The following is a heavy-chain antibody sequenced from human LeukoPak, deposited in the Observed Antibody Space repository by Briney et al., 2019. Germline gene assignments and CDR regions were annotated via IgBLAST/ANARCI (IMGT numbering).Heavy chain of an antibody. Sequence: GRSLRLSCAASGFTFSSSGMHWVRQSPGKGLEWVSAISGSGGSTYYADSVKGRFTISRDNSKNTLYLQMNSLRAEDTAVYYCAKEREARDGLHSFVDYWGQGTLVTVSS. J-gene: IGHJ4*02. CDR2: ISGSGGST. D-gene: IGHD5-24*01. CDR1: GFTFSSSG. V-gene: IGHV3-23*01. CDR3: AKEREARDGLHSFVDY.